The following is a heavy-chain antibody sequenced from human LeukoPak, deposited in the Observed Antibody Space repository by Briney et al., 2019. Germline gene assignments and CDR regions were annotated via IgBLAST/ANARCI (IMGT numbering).Heavy chain of an antibody. J-gene: IGHJ4*02. D-gene: IGHD3-10*01. CDR3: TRGLLWFGELSPPGY. Sequence: ASVNVSCKASGYTFTSYAMHWVRQAPGQRPEWMGWINAGNDNTKYSQKFQGRVTITRDTSASTVYMELSSLRSEDMAVYYCTRGLLWFGELSPPGYWGQGTLITVSS. CDR2: INAGNDNT. CDR1: GYTFTSYA. V-gene: IGHV1-3*01.